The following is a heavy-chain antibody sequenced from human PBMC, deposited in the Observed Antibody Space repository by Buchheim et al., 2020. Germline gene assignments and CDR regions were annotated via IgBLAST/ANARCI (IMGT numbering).Heavy chain of an antibody. V-gene: IGHV4-59*01. D-gene: IGHD3-10*01. J-gene: IGHJ6*02. CDR1: GGSISSYY. CDR2: IYYSGST. CDR3: ARTPGRDYYYYYGMDV. Sequence: QVQLQESGPGLVKPSETLSLTCTVSGGSISSYYWSWIRQPPGKGLEWIGYIYYSGSTNYNPSLKNRVTISVDTSKNQFSLKLSSVTAADTAVYYCARTPGRDYYYYYGMDVWGQGTT.